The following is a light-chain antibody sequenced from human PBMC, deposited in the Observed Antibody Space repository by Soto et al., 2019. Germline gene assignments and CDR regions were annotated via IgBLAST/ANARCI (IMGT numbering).Light chain of an antibody. CDR2: GAS. J-gene: IGKJ1*01. CDR3: QQYHNWPQT. CDR1: QGVSSS. Sequence: EIVMTQSPATLSVSPGERATLSCRASQGVSSSLAWYQQKPGQAPRLLIYGASTRATAFPARFSGSGSGTEFTLTISRLQSEDFAVYYCQQYHNWPQTFGQGTKVEVK. V-gene: IGKV3-15*01.